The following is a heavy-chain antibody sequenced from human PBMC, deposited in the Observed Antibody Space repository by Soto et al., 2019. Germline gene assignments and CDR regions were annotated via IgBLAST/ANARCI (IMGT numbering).Heavy chain of an antibody. D-gene: IGHD5-12*01. V-gene: IGHV4-59*08. CDR2: IYYSGST. CDR1: GGSISIYY. Sequence: SETLSLTYSVSGGSISIYYWSWIRQPPGKGLEWIGYIYYSGSTNYNPSLKSRVTISVDTSKNQFSLKLSSVTAADTAVYYCVRHAQWIIRAYWGQGSLVTVS. J-gene: IGHJ4*02. CDR3: VRHAQWIIRAY.